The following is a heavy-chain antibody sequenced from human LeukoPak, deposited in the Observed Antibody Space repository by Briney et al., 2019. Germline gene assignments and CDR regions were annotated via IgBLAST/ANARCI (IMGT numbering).Heavy chain of an antibody. V-gene: IGHV3-9*01. CDR1: GFAFSNFV. J-gene: IGHJ4*02. CDR3: AKDISGAGQGYYFDY. CDR2: ISWNSGSI. Sequence: GGSLRLSCAGSGFAFSNFVITWVRQAPGKGLEWVSGISWNSGSIGYADSVKGRFTISRDNAKNSLYLQMNSLRAEDTALYYCAKDISGAGQGYYFDYWGQGTLVTVSS. D-gene: IGHD1-26*01.